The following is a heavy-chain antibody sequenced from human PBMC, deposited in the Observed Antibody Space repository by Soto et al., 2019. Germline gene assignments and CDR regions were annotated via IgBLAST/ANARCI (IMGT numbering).Heavy chain of an antibody. CDR2: LIHGGST. CDR3: ARSPLSYEYVRKNWRQVGDWFDV. CDR1: NSSLGSFH. V-gene: IGHV4-34*12. J-gene: IGHJ3*01. Sequence: SGTLSLTCAIYNSSLGSFHWTWIRQPPGKGLEWIGELIHGGSTNYNPSLKSRVTFSLDTSRSQFSLHLMSVTAADSAVYYCARSPLSYEYVRKNWRQVGDWFDVWGRGTSVTVS. D-gene: IGHD3-10*02.